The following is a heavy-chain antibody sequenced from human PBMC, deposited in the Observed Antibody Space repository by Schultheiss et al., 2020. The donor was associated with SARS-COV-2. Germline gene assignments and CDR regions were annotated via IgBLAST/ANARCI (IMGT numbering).Heavy chain of an antibody. CDR1: GFTFSSFG. CDR3: ARWGNSKILDH. D-gene: IGHD3-16*01. CDR2: IWYDGSNK. J-gene: IGHJ4*02. V-gene: IGHV3-33*01. Sequence: GESLKISCAASGFTFSSFGMHWVRQAPGKGLEWVAVIWYDGSNKYYADSVKGRFTISRDNSKNTLYLQMDSLRAEDTAVYYCARWGNSKILDHWGQGTLVTVSS.